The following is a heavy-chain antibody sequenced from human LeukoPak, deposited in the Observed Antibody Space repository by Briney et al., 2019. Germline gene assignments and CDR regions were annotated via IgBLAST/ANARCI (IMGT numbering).Heavy chain of an antibody. J-gene: IGHJ4*02. V-gene: IGHV3-66*01. Sequence: GGSLRLSCAASGFTVSSNYTSWVRQAPGKGLEWVSVIYSGGSTYYADSVKGRFTISRDNSKNTLYLQMNSLRAEDTAVYYCARGVSDIVVVPAAIRRGSETLFDYWGQGTLVTVSS. CDR2: IYSGGST. CDR3: ARGVSDIVVVPAAIRRGSETLFDY. D-gene: IGHD2-2*01. CDR1: GFTVSSNY.